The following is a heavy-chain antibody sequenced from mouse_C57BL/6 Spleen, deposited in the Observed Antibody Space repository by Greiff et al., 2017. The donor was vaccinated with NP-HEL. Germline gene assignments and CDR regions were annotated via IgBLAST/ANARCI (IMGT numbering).Heavy chain of an antibody. V-gene: IGHV1-39*01. CDR1: GYSFTDYN. D-gene: IGHD2-3*01. CDR2: INPNYGTT. J-gene: IGHJ4*01. Sequence: EVQVVESGPELVKPGASVKISCKASGYSFTDYNMNWVKQSNGKSLEWIGVINPNYGTTSYNQKFKGKATLTVDQSSSTAYMQLNSLTSEDSAVYYCARYSLDGYSGAMDYWGQGTSVTVSS. CDR3: ARYSLDGYSGAMDY.